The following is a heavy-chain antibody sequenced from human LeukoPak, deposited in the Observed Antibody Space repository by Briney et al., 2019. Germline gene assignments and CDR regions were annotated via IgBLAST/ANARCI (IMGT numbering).Heavy chain of an antibody. V-gene: IGHV4-4*09. J-gene: IGHJ5*02. D-gene: IGHD2/OR15-2a*01. CDR3: ARRNMGINNWFDP. Sequence: PSETLSLTCTVSGGSISSYYWSWIRQPPGKGLEWIGYIYTSGSTNYNPSLKSRVTISVDTSKNQFSLRLSSVTAADTAVYYCARRNMGINNWFDPWGQGTLVTVSS. CDR2: IYTSGST. CDR1: GGSISSYY.